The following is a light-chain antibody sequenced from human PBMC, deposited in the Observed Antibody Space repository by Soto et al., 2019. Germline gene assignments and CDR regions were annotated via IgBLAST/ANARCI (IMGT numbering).Light chain of an antibody. J-gene: IGKJ2*01. CDR1: QSLSISY. Sequence: DIVLTPSPGTLSFSPGESASLSFGALQSLSISYLTWYQQKLGQAPRLLIYAASSRAAGIPDRFSGSGSGTDFTLTISRLEPEDLALYYCQQYSQWPLYTFGQGTKVDIK. V-gene: IGKV3-20*01. CDR2: AAS. CDR3: QQYSQWPLYT.